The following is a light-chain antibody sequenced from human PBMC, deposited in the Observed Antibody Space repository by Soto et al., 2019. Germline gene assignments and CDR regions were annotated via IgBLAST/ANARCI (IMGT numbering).Light chain of an antibody. CDR2: GAS. CDR1: QSVSSN. Sequence: EIVMTQSPATLSVSPGERATLSCRASQSVSSNLAWYQQKPGQAPRLLIYGASTRATGIPARFSDSGSGTEVALTISSQQSEDFAVYYCQQYHNWPQTFGQGTKVEIK. J-gene: IGKJ1*01. CDR3: QQYHNWPQT. V-gene: IGKV3-15*01.